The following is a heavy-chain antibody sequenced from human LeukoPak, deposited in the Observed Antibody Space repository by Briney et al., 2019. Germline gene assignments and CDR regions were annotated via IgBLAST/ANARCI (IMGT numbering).Heavy chain of an antibody. Sequence: PSETLSLTCTVSGYSISSGYYWGWIRQPPGKGLEWIGSIYHSGSTYYNPSLKSRVTISIDTPKNQFSLKLSSVSAADTAVYYCARRDIATGIDFWGQGILVTVSS. D-gene: IGHD3-9*01. CDR3: ARRDIATGIDF. CDR1: GYSISSGYY. J-gene: IGHJ4*02. CDR2: IYHSGST. V-gene: IGHV4-38-2*02.